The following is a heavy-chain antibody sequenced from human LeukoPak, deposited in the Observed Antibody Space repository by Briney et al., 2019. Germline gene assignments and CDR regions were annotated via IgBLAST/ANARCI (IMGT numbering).Heavy chain of an antibody. V-gene: IGHV1-69*04. CDR1: GGTFSSYA. CDR3: TTGGWEVLRAFHN. Sequence: GSSVKVSCKASGGTFSSYAISWVQQAPGQGLEWMGRIIPILGIANYAQKFQGRVTITADKSTSTAYMELSSLRSEDTAVYYCTTGGWEVLRAFHNWGQGTMVTVSS. CDR2: IIPILGIA. J-gene: IGHJ3*02. D-gene: IGHD1-26*01.